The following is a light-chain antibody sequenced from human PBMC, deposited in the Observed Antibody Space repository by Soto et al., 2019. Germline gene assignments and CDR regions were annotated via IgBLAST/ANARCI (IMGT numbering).Light chain of an antibody. CDR1: QSINSW. J-gene: IGKJ2*01. CDR3: QQSYKTPHT. V-gene: IGKV1-5*01. Sequence: DIQMTQSPSTLSASVGDRVTITCRASQSINSWLAWYQQKPGKAPKLLIYDASSLERGVPSRFSGSGSGTNFTLTISSLQPEDFGTYYCQQSYKTPHTFGQGTKLETK. CDR2: DAS.